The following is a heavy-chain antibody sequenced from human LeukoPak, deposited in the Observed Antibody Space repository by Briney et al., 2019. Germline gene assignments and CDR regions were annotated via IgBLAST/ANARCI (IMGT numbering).Heavy chain of an antibody. CDR2: IRASGGST. D-gene: IGHD3-10*01. J-gene: IGHJ3*02. Sequence: GGSLRLSCAASGFTFSDYAMSWVRQAPGKGLEWVPSIRASGGSTFYADSVKGRFTISRDNSENTLFLQMNSLRADDAAVYYCAKDQIGVLPDAFDIWGQGTMVFVSS. CDR3: AKDQIGVLPDAFDI. CDR1: GFTFSDYA. V-gene: IGHV3-23*01.